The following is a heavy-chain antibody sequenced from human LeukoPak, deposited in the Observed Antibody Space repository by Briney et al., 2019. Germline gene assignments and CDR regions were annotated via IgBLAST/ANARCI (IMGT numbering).Heavy chain of an antibody. CDR3: ARGRLTFDY. J-gene: IGHJ4*02. CDR2: IREDESEK. D-gene: IGHD3-16*01. CDR1: GFTFSSNY. Sequence: GGSLRLSCAASGFTFSSNYMTWVRQAPGTGLEWVANIREDESEKYYVDSVKGRFTIFRDNTQNSLYLQMSSLRAEDTAVYYCARGRLTFDYWGQGSLVTVSS. V-gene: IGHV3-7*01.